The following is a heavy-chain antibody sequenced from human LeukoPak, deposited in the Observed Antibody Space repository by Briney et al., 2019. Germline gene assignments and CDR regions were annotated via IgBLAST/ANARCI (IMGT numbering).Heavy chain of an antibody. CDR3: ARDQPAPYDFWSASNWFDP. Sequence: SQTLSLTCTVSGGSISSGDYYWSWIRQPPGKGLEWIGYIYYSGSTYYNPSLKSRVTISVDTSKNQFSLKLSSVTAADTAVYYRARDQPAPYDFWSASNWFDPWGQGTLVTVSS. D-gene: IGHD3-3*01. CDR1: GGSISSGDYY. CDR2: IYYSGST. J-gene: IGHJ5*02. V-gene: IGHV4-30-4*08.